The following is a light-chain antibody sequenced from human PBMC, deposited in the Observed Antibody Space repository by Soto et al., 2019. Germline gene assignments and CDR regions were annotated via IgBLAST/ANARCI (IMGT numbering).Light chain of an antibody. J-gene: IGLJ1*01. CDR1: SSDVGGYNY. V-gene: IGLV2-14*01. Sequence: QSALTQPASVSGSPGQSITISCTGTSSDVGGYNYVSWYQQHTGKAPKLIISEVSNRPSGVSNRFSGSKSGNTASLTISGLQAEDEADYYCSSYTSSFTRVFGTGTKVTVL. CDR3: SSYTSSFTRV. CDR2: EVS.